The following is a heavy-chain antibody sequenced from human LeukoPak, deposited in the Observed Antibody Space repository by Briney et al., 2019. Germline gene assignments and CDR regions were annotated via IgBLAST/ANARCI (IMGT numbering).Heavy chain of an antibody. J-gene: IGHJ4*02. CDR3: ARHGAYYYGPGSTRFDN. Sequence: SETLSLTCTVSGGSISSGGYYWSWIRQPAGKGLEWIGRIYTSGSTNYNPSLKSRVTISVDTSKNQFSLKLSSVTAADTAVYYCARHGAYYYGPGSTRFDNWGQGTLVTVSS. CDR1: GGSISSGGYY. CDR2: IYTSGST. D-gene: IGHD3-10*01. V-gene: IGHV4-61*02.